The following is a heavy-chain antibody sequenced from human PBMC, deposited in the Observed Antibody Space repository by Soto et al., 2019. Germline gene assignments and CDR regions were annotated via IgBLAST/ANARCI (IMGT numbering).Heavy chain of an antibody. J-gene: IGHJ4*02. Sequence: SETLSLTCTVSGGSITSGDYCWSWIRQPPGKGLEWIGYIYYSGSTSYNPSLKSRVTISVDTSKNQFSLKLSSVTAADTAVYYCARDTGYYDSSGKNFFDYWGQGTLVTVSS. CDR1: GGSITSGDYC. CDR2: IYYSGST. D-gene: IGHD3-22*01. V-gene: IGHV4-30-4*01. CDR3: ARDTGYYDSSGKNFFDY.